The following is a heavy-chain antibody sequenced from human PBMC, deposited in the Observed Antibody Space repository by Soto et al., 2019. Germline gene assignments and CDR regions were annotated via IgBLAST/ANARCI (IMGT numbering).Heavy chain of an antibody. CDR3: AREGPGGDDILTGSDAFDI. J-gene: IGHJ3*02. Sequence: QVQLVQSGAEVKKPGASVKVSCKASGYTFTSYGISWVRQAPGQGLEWMGWISAYNGNTNYAQKLQGRVTMTTDTATSTAYMELRSLRSDDTAVYYCAREGPGGDDILTGSDAFDIWGQGTMVTVSS. D-gene: IGHD3-9*01. V-gene: IGHV1-18*01. CDR2: ISAYNGNT. CDR1: GYTFTSYG.